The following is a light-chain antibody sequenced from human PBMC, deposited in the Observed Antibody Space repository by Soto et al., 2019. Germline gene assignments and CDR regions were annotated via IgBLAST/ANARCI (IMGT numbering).Light chain of an antibody. Sequence: QSVLTQPPSASGTPGQRVTISCSGSSSNIGSNYVYWYQQLPGTAPKLLIYRNNQRPSGVPDRFSGSKSGTSASLAISGLRSEDEADYYCAAWDDSLSGPVVFGVWTKLTVL. CDR2: RNN. V-gene: IGLV1-47*01. J-gene: IGLJ2*01. CDR3: AAWDDSLSGPVV. CDR1: SSNIGSNY.